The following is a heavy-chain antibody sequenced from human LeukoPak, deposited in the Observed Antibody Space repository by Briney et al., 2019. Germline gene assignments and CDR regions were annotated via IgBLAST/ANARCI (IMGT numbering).Heavy chain of an antibody. CDR3: AKAPGGYYYYYMDV. Sequence: GGSLRLSCAASGFTFSSYAMSWVRQAPGKGLEWVAAISFDAEGDYHVDSVKGRFTISRDNSKNTLYLQMNSLRAEDTAVYYCAKAPGGYYYYYMDVWGKGTTVTVSS. CDR1: GFTFSSYA. CDR2: ISFDAEGD. J-gene: IGHJ6*03. D-gene: IGHD1-26*01. V-gene: IGHV3-30*18.